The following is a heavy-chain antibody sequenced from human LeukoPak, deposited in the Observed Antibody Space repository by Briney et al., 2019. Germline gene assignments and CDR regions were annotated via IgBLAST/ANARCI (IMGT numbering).Heavy chain of an antibody. CDR3: ARGAQRGYSSSWPLLVDY. Sequence: GGSLRLSCAASGFTFSNYAMSWVRQAPGKGLEWVSAISGSGGNTYYADSVKGRFTISRDNSKNTLFLQMNSLRAEDTAVYYCARGAQRGYSSSWPLLVDYWGQGTLVTVSS. CDR1: GFTFSNYA. V-gene: IGHV3-23*01. D-gene: IGHD6-13*01. CDR2: ISGSGGNT. J-gene: IGHJ4*02.